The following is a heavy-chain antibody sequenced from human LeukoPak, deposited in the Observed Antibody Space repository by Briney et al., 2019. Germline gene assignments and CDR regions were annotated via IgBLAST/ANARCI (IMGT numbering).Heavy chain of an antibody. CDR2: INHRGCT. Sequence: SATLSLTCAVYGGSFSVYYWSWIRKPPGRGLEWIEEINHRGCTNYKPSLKSRVTISVDTSKNQFSRKLSSVTAADTAVYYCARGGDSSSCYGDYWGQGTLVTVSS. CDR3: ARGGDSSSCYGDY. CDR1: GGSFSVYY. D-gene: IGHD6-13*01. J-gene: IGHJ4*02. V-gene: IGHV4-34*01.